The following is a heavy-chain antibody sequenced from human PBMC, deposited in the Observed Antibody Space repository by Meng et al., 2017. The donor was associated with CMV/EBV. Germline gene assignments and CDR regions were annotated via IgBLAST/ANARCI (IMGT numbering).Heavy chain of an antibody. D-gene: IGHD3-10*01. Sequence: SETLSLTCAVYGGSFSGYYWSWIRQPPGKGLEWIGEINHSGSTNYNPSLKSRVTISVDTSRNQFSLKLSSVTAADTAVYYCARDYSAQGYGMDVWGQGTTVTVSS. CDR3: ARDYSAQGYGMDV. CDR1: GGSFSGYY. V-gene: IGHV4-34*01. J-gene: IGHJ6*02. CDR2: INHSGST.